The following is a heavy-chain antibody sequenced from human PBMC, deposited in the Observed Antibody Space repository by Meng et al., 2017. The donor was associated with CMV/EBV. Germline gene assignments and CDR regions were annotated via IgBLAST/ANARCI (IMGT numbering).Heavy chain of an antibody. Sequence: GSLRLSCTVSGGSISSYYWSWIRQPPGKGLEWIGYIYYSGSTNYNPSLKSRVTISVDTSKNQFSLKLSSVTAADTAVCYCARVVGDVVVPAATQYYFDYWGQGTLVTVSS. V-gene: IGHV4-59*01. CDR3: ARVVGDVVVPAATQYYFDY. CDR1: GGSISSYY. J-gene: IGHJ4*02. CDR2: IYYSGST. D-gene: IGHD2-2*01.